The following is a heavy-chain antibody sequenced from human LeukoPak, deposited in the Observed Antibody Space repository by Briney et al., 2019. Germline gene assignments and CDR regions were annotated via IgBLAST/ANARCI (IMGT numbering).Heavy chain of an antibody. V-gene: IGHV4-59*12. CDR3: ARGIAAAAKQGGFDF. CDR1: GGFSNNY. CDR2: MYYSGST. D-gene: IGHD6-13*01. Sequence: PSETLSLTCTVSGGFSNNYWSWIRQPPGKGLEWIGYMYYSGSTSYNPSLKRRVTISVDTSKSQFSLKLSSVTAADTAVYYCARGIAAAAKQGGFDFWGQGTLVTVSS. J-gene: IGHJ4*02.